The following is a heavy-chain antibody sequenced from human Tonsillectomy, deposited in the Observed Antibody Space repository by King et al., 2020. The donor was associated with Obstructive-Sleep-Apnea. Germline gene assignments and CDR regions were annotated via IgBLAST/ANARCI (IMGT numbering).Heavy chain of an antibody. CDR2: INHSGST. CDR1: GGSFSDYY. CDR3: ARESLDPNFTYCSGGSCYSSFLDY. J-gene: IGHJ4*02. V-gene: IGHV4-34*01. Sequence: VQLQQWGAGLLKPSESLSLTCAVYGGSFSDYYWNWIRQPPGKGLEWIGEINHSGSTNYNPSLKSRVTLSVDTSKNQFSLKLGSVTAADTAVYYCARESLDPNFTYCSGGSCYSSFLDYWGQGTLVTVSS. D-gene: IGHD2-15*01.